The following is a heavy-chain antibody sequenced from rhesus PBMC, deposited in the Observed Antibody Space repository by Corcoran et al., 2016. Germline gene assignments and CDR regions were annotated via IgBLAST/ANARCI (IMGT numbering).Heavy chain of an antibody. J-gene: IGHJ4*01. V-gene: IGHV3S5*01. CDR2: IAKDGGTT. D-gene: IGHD2-33*01. Sequence: EVQLVESGGDLVQPGGSLRLSCAASGFTFSACGLSWVRPAPGKGLEWVSYIAKDGGTTYYSDSIKGRFTISRDNSKNTLSLQMNSLRTEDTAMYDCAKESSDSGLDYWGQGVLVTVSS. CDR3: AKESSDSGLDY. CDR1: GFTFSACG.